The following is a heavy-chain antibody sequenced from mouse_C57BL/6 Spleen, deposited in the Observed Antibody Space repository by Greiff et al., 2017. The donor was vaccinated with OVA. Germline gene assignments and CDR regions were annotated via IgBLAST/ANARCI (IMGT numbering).Heavy chain of an antibody. CDR1: GYTFTSYW. CDR3: ARYYGSSLAWFAY. J-gene: IGHJ3*01. CDR2: IYPGRGST. Sequence: QVQLQQPGAELVKPGASVKMSCKASGYTFTSYWITWVKQRPGQGLEWIGDIYPGRGSTNYNEKFKSKATLTVDTSSSTAYMQLSSLTSEDSAVYYCARYYGSSLAWFAYWGQGTLVTVSA. D-gene: IGHD1-1*01. V-gene: IGHV1-55*01.